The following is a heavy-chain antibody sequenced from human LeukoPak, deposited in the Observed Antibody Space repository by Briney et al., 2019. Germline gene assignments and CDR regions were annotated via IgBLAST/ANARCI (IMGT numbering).Heavy chain of an antibody. V-gene: IGHV1-69*05. CDR1: GGTFSSYA. CDR2: IIPIFGTA. CDR3: ARAAIRWARVNYYYYYYMDV. D-gene: IGHD2-2*02. J-gene: IGHJ6*03. Sequence: SSVKVSCKASGGTFSSYAISWVRQAPGQGLEWMGGIIPIFGTANYAQKFQGRVTITTDESTSTAYMELSSLRSEDTAVYYCARAAIRWARVNYYYYYYMDVWGKGTTVTVSS.